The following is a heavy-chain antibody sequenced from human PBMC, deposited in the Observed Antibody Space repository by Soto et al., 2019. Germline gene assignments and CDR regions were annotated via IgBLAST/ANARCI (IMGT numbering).Heavy chain of an antibody. CDR2: IYYSGST. CDR1: GGSISSSSYY. Sequence: QLQLQESGPGLVKPSETLSLTCTVSGGSISSSSYYWGWIRQPPGKGLEWIGSIYYSGSTYYNPSLKSRVTISVDTSKNQFSLKLSSVTAADTAVYYCARQHGLGDSTKWFDYWGQGTLVTVSS. V-gene: IGHV4-39*01. J-gene: IGHJ4*02. D-gene: IGHD4-17*01. CDR3: ARQHGLGDSTKWFDY.